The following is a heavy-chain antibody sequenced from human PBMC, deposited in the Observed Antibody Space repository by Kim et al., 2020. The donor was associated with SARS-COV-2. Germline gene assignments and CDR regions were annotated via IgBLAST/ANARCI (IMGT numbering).Heavy chain of an antibody. D-gene: IGHD5-18*01. J-gene: IGHJ4*02. Sequence: ADSVKGRFTNSSDNATKSLYRQMNSLRADDTALYYCARGSGYTFPDVFDYWGQGTLVTVSS. CDR3: ARGSGYTFPDVFDY. V-gene: IGHV3-20*03.